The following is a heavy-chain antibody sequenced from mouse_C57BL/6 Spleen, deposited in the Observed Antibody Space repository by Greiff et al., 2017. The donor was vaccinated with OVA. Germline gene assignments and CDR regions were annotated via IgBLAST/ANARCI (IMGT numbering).Heavy chain of an antibody. V-gene: IGHV1-19*01. CDR1: GYTFTDYY. CDR2: INPYNGGT. Sequence: VQLQQSGPVLVKPGASVKMSCKASGYTFTDYYMNWVKQSHGKSLEWIGVINPYNGGTSYNQKFKGKATLTVDKSYSTAYMALNSLTTEDSAVYYCARGGITTVVATYYWYFDVWGTGTTVTVSS. J-gene: IGHJ1*03. CDR3: ARGGITTVVATYYWYFDV. D-gene: IGHD1-1*01.